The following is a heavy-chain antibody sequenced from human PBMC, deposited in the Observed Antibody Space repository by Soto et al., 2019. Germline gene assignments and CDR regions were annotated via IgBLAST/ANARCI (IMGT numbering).Heavy chain of an antibody. CDR1: GGTISGYY. J-gene: IGHJ5*02. V-gene: IGHV4-4*07. D-gene: IGHD3-3*01. Sequence: SETLSLTCSVSGGTISGYYWSWIRQPAGKGLEWIGRIYSSGNTRYNPSLQSRVTMSLDTSNNQFSLRLTSVTAADTAVYYCARGQRFSDWFDPWGQGTLVTVSS. CDR2: IYSSGNT. CDR3: ARGQRFSDWFDP.